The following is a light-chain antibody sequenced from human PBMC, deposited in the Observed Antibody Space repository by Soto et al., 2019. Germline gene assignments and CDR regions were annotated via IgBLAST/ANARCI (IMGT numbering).Light chain of an antibody. J-gene: IGKJ3*01. Sequence: EIVMTQSPATLSVSPGDRATLSCRASQSVSGDLAWYQQKPGQAPKLLIYGASTRATGIPARFSGSGSGTEFTLTISSLQSEDFAVYFCQHYTDWPPTFGPGTRVDIK. CDR3: QHYTDWPPT. CDR2: GAS. V-gene: IGKV3-15*01. CDR1: QSVSGD.